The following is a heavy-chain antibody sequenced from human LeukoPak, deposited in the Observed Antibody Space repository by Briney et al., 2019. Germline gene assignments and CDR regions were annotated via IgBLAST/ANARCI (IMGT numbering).Heavy chain of an antibody. V-gene: IGHV3-23*01. CDR2: ISGSGGST. Sequence: PGGSLRLSCAASGFTFSSYAMSWVRQAPGKGLEWVSAISGSGGSTYYAYSVKGRFTISRDNSKNTLYLQMSSLRAEDTAVYYCAKYALRGLRSWFDPWGQGTLVTVSS. D-gene: IGHD4-17*01. CDR1: GFTFSSYA. J-gene: IGHJ5*02. CDR3: AKYALRGLRSWFDP.